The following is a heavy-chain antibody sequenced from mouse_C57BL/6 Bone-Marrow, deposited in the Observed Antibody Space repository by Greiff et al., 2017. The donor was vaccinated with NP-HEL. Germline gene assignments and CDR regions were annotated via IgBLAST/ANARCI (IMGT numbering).Heavy chain of an antibody. CDR1: GYTFTSYW. CDR3: ARGMVTTPYCFDY. V-gene: IGHV1-64*01. Sequence: VQLQQPGAELVKPGASVKLSCKASGYTFTSYWMHWVKQRPGQGLEWIGMIHPNSGSTNYNEKFKSKATLTVDKSSSTAYMQLSSLTSEDSAVYYWARGMVTTPYCFDYWGEGTTLTVSS. CDR2: IHPNSGST. D-gene: IGHD2-2*01. J-gene: IGHJ2*01.